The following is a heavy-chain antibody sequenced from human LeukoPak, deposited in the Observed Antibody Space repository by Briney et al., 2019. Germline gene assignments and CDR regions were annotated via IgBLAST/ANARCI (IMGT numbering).Heavy chain of an antibody. Sequence: SETLSLTCSVSGGSISSSSYYWGWIRQPPGKGLEWIGTFYYTGNTYSNPSLKSRVTISVDTSKNQFSLKLSSVTAADTAMYYCARRNDFDIWGPGTMVTVPS. CDR3: ARRNDFDI. V-gene: IGHV4-39*01. CDR1: GGSISSSSYY. J-gene: IGHJ3*02. CDR2: FYYTGNT.